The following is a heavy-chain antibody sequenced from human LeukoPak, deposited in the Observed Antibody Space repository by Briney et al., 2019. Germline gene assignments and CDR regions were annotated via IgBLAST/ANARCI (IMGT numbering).Heavy chain of an antibody. V-gene: IGHV1-46*01. J-gene: IGHJ4*02. D-gene: IGHD2-15*01. CDR2: VNPSGGGT. Sequence: GASVKVSCKASGYTFTIYYINWVRQAPGQGLEWMGIVNPSGGGTSCAQKLQGRVVMTRDTSTSTVYMELSSLRSEDTAVYYCARSLGYSSGKGGFDYWGQGTLVTVSS. CDR1: GYTFTIYY. CDR3: ARSLGYSSGKGGFDY.